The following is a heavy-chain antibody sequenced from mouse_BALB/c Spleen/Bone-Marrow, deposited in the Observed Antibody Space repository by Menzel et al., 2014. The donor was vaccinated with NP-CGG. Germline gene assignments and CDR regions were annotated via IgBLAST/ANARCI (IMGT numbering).Heavy chain of an antibody. CDR3: SREGAY. CDR2: INPSNGGT. Sequence: QVQLQQSGAELVKPGTSVRLSCKASGYTFTTYYIYWVKQRAGQGLEWIGEINPSNGGTNFNEKYKSKATLTVDKSSSTSYMQLSSLTSEDSAVYYCSREGAYWGQGTLVTVSA. CDR1: GYTFTTYY. V-gene: IGHV1S81*02. J-gene: IGHJ3*01.